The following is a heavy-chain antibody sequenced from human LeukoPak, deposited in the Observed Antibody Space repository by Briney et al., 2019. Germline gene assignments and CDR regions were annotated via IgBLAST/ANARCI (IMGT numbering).Heavy chain of an antibody. Sequence: SETLSLTCAVYGGSFSGYYWSWIRQPPGKGLEWIGEINHSGSTNYNPSLKSRVTISVDTSKNQFSLKLSSVTAADTAVYYCARGLKRRSGSYGLRDYWGQGTLVTVSS. CDR1: GGSFSGYY. J-gene: IGHJ4*02. CDR3: ARGLKRRSGSYGLRDY. D-gene: IGHD1-26*01. CDR2: INHSGST. V-gene: IGHV4-34*01.